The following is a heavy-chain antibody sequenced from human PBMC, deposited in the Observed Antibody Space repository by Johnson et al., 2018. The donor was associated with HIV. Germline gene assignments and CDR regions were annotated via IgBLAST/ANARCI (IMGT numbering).Heavy chain of an antibody. D-gene: IGHD6-6*01. J-gene: IGHJ3*02. V-gene: IGHV3-30-3*01. Sequence: QVKLVESGGGVVQPGRSLRLSCAASGFTFSSYAMHWVRQAPGKGLEWVAVISYDGSNKYYADSVKGRFTISRDNAKNTLYLQMNSLRRDDTAVYYCARDMMQVVDTSSIAFDIWGQGTMVTVSS. CDR3: ARDMMQVVDTSSIAFDI. CDR2: ISYDGSNK. CDR1: GFTFSSYA.